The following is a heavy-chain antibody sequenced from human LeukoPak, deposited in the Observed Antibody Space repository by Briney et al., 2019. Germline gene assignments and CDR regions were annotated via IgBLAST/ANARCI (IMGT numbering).Heavy chain of an antibody. CDR3: AKDLGYYYGSGLWS. Sequence: GGSLRLSCAASGFTFSSYAMHWVRQAPGKGLEWVAVISYDGSNKYYADSVKGRFTISRDNSKNTLYLQMNSLRAEDTAVYYCAKDLGYYYGSGLWSWGQGTLVTVSS. V-gene: IGHV3-30*04. J-gene: IGHJ4*02. CDR2: ISYDGSNK. CDR1: GFTFSSYA. D-gene: IGHD3-10*01.